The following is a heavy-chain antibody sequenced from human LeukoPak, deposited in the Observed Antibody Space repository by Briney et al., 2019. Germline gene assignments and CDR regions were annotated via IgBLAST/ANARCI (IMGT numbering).Heavy chain of an antibody. CDR2: INPNSDGS. D-gene: IGHD2-8*02. V-gene: IGHV1-2*02. Sequence: ASVKVSCKASGYSFSSYGISWVRQAPGHELEWMGWINPNSDGSKLAQRFQGRVTLTWDTSLNTANMEMSSLRSDDTAVYYCASLIVGPGVLVDYWGQGTLVTVSS. CDR3: ASLIVGPGVLVDY. CDR1: GYSFSSYG. J-gene: IGHJ4*02.